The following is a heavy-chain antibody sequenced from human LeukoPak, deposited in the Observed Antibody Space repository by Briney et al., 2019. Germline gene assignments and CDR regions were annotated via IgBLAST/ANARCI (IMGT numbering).Heavy chain of an antibody. D-gene: IGHD3-22*01. CDR1: GGSFSGYY. J-gene: IGHJ5*02. Sequence: PSETLSLTCAVYGGSFSGYYWSWIRQPPGKGLEWIGEINHSGSTIYNPSLKSRVTISVDTSKNQFSLKLSSVTAADTAVYYCARGRRIVVVITNNWFDPWGQGTLVTVSS. CDR3: ARGRRIVVVITNNWFDP. V-gene: IGHV4-34*01. CDR2: INHSGST.